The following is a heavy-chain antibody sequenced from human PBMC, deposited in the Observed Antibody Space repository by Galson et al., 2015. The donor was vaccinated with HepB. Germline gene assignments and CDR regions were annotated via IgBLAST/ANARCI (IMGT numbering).Heavy chain of an antibody. Sequence: SVKVSCKVSGYTLTELSMHWVRQAPGKGLEWMGGFDPEDGETIYAQKFQGRVTMTRNTSISTAYMELSSLRSEDTAVYYCARNTGAVVDYWGQGTLVTVSS. CDR1: GYTLTELS. CDR2: FDPEDGET. CDR3: ARNTGAVVDY. J-gene: IGHJ4*02. D-gene: IGHD6-19*01. V-gene: IGHV1-24*01.